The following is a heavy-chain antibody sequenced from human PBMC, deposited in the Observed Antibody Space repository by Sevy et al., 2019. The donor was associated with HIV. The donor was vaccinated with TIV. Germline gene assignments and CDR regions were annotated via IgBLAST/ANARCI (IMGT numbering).Heavy chain of an antibody. J-gene: IGHJ6*02. D-gene: IGHD2-2*01. CDR2: INPHSGGT. CDR3: ARYNDYCISPNCPLFGMDV. Sequence: ASVKVSCKASGYTFTGYHLHWVRQAPGQGLQWMGWINPHSGGTNYAQTFQGRVTMTRDTSISTAYMDLTKLRSDDTAVYYCARYNDYCISPNCPLFGMDVWGQGTTVTVSS. CDR1: GYTFTGYH. V-gene: IGHV1-2*02.